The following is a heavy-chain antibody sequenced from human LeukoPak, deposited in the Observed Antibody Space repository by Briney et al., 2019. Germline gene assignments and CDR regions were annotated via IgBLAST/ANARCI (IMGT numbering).Heavy chain of an antibody. CDR1: GYTFTSYG. J-gene: IGHJ4*02. V-gene: IGHV1-18*01. D-gene: IGHD6-6*01. CDR2: ISAYNGNT. Sequence: ASVKVSCKASGYTFTSYGIRWVRQAPGQGLEWMGWISAYNGNTNYAQKLQGRVAMTTDTSTSTAYMELRSLRSDDTAVYYCASSIAARQGFDYWGQGTLVTVSS. CDR3: ASSIAARQGFDY.